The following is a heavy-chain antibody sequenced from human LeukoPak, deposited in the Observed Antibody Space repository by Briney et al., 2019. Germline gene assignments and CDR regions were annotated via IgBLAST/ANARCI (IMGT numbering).Heavy chain of an antibody. D-gene: IGHD5-18*01. CDR3: ARERKGYSYGLIGGSYYYYYMDV. CDR1: GFTVSSNY. J-gene: IGHJ6*03. V-gene: IGHV3-66*01. Sequence: GGSLRLSCAASGFTVSSNYMSWVRQAPGKGLEWVSVIYSGGSTYYADSVKGRFTISRDNSKNTLYLQMNSLRAEDTAVYYCARERKGYSYGLIGGSYYYYYMDVWGKGTTVTVSS. CDR2: IYSGGST.